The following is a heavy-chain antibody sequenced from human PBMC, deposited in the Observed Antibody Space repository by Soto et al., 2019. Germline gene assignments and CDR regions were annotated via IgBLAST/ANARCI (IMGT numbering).Heavy chain of an antibody. J-gene: IGHJ5*02. V-gene: IGHV4-30-4*01. Sequence: QVQLQESGPRLVKPSETLSLTCSVSGDSVSSGDHYWSWVRQSPGKALEWIGYVQLNVHTYYNPSLRGRVIISVATSKNHFSLRLTSVTAADSGVYYCAREVGGCFGDDCYRWFDPWGQGTLVTVSS. CDR2: VQLNVHT. CDR1: GDSVSSGDHY. D-gene: IGHD2-21*02. CDR3: AREVGGCFGDDCYRWFDP.